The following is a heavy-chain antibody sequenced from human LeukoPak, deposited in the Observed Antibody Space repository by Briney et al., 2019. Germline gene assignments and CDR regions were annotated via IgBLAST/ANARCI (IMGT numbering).Heavy chain of an antibody. D-gene: IGHD3-10*01. CDR3: ARRGRNYYGSGSYFYYFDY. Sequence: SETLSLTCAVYGGSFSGYYWSWIRQPPGKGLEWIGEINNSGSTNYNPSLKSRVTISVDTSKNQFSLKLSSVTAADTAVYYCARRGRNYYGSGSYFYYFDYWGQGTLVTVSS. J-gene: IGHJ4*02. CDR2: INNSGST. CDR1: GGSFSGYY. V-gene: IGHV4-34*01.